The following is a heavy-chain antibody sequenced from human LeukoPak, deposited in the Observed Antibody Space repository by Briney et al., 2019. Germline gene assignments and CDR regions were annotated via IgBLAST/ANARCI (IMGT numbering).Heavy chain of an antibody. CDR1: GGSFSGYY. Sequence: SETLSLTCAVYGGSFSGYYWSWIRQPPGKGLEWIGEINHSGSTNYNPSLKSRVTISVDTSKKQFSLKLSSVTAADTAVYYCARVGRNEGGTYYYGSGSYLGAFDIWGQGTMVTVSS. CDR2: INHSGST. D-gene: IGHD3-10*01. CDR3: ARVGRNEGGTYYYGSGSYLGAFDI. V-gene: IGHV4-34*01. J-gene: IGHJ3*02.